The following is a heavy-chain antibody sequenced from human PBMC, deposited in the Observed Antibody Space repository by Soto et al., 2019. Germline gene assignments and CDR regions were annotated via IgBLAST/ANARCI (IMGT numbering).Heavy chain of an antibody. CDR1: GFTFSSHS. Sequence: EVQLVESGGGLVQPGGSLRLSCAASGFTFSSHSMNWVRQAPGKGLEWVLYISSISSTIYYADSVRGRFTISRDNAKNPLYLHMNALRAEDTAVYYCARDLLTTVISAYFDYWGQGALVTVSS. J-gene: IGHJ4*02. D-gene: IGHD4-17*01. CDR2: ISSISSTI. CDR3: ARDLLTTVISAYFDY. V-gene: IGHV3-48*01.